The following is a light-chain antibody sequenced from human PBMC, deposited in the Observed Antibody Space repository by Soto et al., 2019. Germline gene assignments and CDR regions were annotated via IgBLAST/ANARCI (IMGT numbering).Light chain of an antibody. CDR2: DVN. J-gene: IGLJ1*01. V-gene: IGLV2-14*01. Sequence: QSVLTQPASVSGSPGQSITISCTGTRSDVGSYNYVSWYQQRPGKAPKLMIYDVNNRPSGVSNRFSGSKSGNSASLTISGLQAEDEADYYCSSYTSSSTYVFGTGTKVTVL. CDR1: RSDVGSYNY. CDR3: SSYTSSSTYV.